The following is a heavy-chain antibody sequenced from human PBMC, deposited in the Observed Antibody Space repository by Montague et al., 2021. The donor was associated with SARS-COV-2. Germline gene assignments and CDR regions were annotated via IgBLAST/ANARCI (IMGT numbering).Heavy chain of an antibody. J-gene: IGHJ5*01. CDR3: ARDRGRYFDSGSYNWLDS. Sequence: SETLSLTCTVSGGSISPYYRTWIRQPPGKGLEWIGYIYYTGNTKYKPSLKSRVTISVDTSKNQFSLNLKSVTAADTAVYYCARDRGRYFDSGSYNWLDSWGQGMLVTVSS. D-gene: IGHD3-10*01. CDR2: IYYTGNT. V-gene: IGHV4-59*01. CDR1: GGSISPYY.